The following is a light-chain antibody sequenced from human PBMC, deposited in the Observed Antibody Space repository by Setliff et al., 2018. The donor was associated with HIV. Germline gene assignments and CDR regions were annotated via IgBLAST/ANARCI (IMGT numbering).Light chain of an antibody. CDR3: CSYAGSDSWR. CDR2: DVT. V-gene: IGLV2-23*02. J-gene: IGLJ2*01. CDR1: SSDIGDYES. Sequence: QSALTQPASVSGSPGQSITISCTGSSSDIGDYESVSWYQQPPGEVPKPMVYDVTKRPSGVSNRFSASKSGNTASLTISGLQAGDEAHYYCCSYAGSDSWRFGGGTKVTVL.